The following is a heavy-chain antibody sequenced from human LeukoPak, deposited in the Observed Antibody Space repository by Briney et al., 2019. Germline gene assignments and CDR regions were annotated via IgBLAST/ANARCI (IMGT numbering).Heavy chain of an antibody. CDR2: IKQDGSEE. D-gene: IGHD2-21*02. V-gene: IGHV3-7*01. CDR3: ARSDSDFDY. CDR1: GFTFSSYW. Sequence: GGSLRLSCAASGFTFSSYWMSWVRQAPGKGLEWVANIKQDGSEECYVDSLKGRFTISRDNSKNTLYLQMNSLRAEDTAVYYCARSDSDFDYWGQGTLVTVSS. J-gene: IGHJ4*02.